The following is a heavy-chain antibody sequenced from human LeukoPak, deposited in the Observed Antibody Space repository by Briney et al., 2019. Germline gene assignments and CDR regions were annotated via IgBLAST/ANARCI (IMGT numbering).Heavy chain of an antibody. CDR2: ISWNSGSI. Sequence: GGSLRLSCAASGFTFDDYAMHWVRQAPGKGLEWVSGISWNSGSIGYADSVKGRFTISGDNAKNSLYLQMNSLRAEDTALYYCAKDGRSGGSWYYFDYWGQGTLVTVSS. CDR1: GFTFDDYA. V-gene: IGHV3-9*01. J-gene: IGHJ4*02. D-gene: IGHD6-13*01. CDR3: AKDGRSGGSWYYFDY.